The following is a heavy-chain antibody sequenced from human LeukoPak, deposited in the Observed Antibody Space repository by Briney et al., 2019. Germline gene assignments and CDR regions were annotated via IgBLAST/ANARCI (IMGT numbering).Heavy chain of an antibody. D-gene: IGHD1-26*01. J-gene: IGHJ5*02. CDR1: GYTFTSYY. V-gene: IGHV1-46*01. CDR3: ARDNSVGDNAWWFDP. Sequence: ASVKVSCKASGYTFTSYYMRWVRQAPGQGLEWMGLINPTGGSTGYAQKFQGRVTMTRDMSTSTDYMELSSLRSEDTAIYYCARDNSVGDNAWWFDPWGQGTLVTVSS. CDR2: INPTGGST.